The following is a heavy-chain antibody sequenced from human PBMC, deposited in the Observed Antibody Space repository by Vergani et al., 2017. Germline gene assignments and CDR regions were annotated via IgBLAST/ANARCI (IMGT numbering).Heavy chain of an antibody. CDR2: IWYDGSNK. D-gene: IGHD6-13*01. CDR3: ARDLAAAGIFDY. V-gene: IGHV3-33*01. Sequence: QVQLVESGGGVVQPGRSLRLSCAASGFTFSSYGMHWVRQAPGKGLEWVAVIWYDGSNKYYADSVKGRFTISIDNSKNTLYLQMNSLRAEDTAVYYCARDLAAAGIFDYWGQGTLVTVSS. J-gene: IGHJ4*02. CDR1: GFTFSSYG.